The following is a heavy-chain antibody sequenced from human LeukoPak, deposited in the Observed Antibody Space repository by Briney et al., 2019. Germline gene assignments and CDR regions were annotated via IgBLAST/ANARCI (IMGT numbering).Heavy chain of an antibody. Sequence: PGGSLRLSCAASGFTFSSYSMTWVRQAPGKGLEWVSSISSSSSYIYYADSARGRFTISRDNSKNTLYLQMNSLRAEDTAVYYCPSGSADYWGQGTLVTVSS. D-gene: IGHD1-26*01. CDR3: PSGSADY. V-gene: IGHV3-21*04. CDR1: GFTFSSYS. CDR2: ISSSSSYI. J-gene: IGHJ4*02.